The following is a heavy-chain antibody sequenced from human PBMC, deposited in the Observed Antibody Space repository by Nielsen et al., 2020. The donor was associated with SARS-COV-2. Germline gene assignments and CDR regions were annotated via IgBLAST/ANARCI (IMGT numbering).Heavy chain of an antibody. CDR3: AKADRSYFDSYYGLLV. D-gene: IGHD3-9*01. J-gene: IGHJ6*02. Sequence: GESLKISCAASGFTFSDDAMTWVRQVPGKGLEWVSSISGSGGSTYYADSVKGRSAISRDNSKSTLYLQLNSLRAEDTAIYYCAKADRSYFDSYYGLLVWGQGTTVTVSS. CDR2: ISGSGGST. CDR1: GFTFSDDA. V-gene: IGHV3-23*01.